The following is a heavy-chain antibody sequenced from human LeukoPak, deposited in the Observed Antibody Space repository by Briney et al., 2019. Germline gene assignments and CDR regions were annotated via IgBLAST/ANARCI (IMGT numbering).Heavy chain of an antibody. J-gene: IGHJ4*02. CDR1: GGSFSGYY. D-gene: IGHD5-24*01. V-gene: IGHV3-21*01. CDR2: ISSSSSYI. Sequence: ETLSLTCAVYGGSFSGYYWSWIRQAPGKGLEWVSSISSSSSYIYYADSVKGRFTISRDNARNSLYLQMNSLRAEDTAVYYCATQGDGYNSHFDYWGQGTLVTVSS. CDR3: ATQGDGYNSHFDY.